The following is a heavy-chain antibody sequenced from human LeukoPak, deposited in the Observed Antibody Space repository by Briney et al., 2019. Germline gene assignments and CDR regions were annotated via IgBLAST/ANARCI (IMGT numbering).Heavy chain of an antibody. D-gene: IGHD1-26*01. CDR2: IYYSGST. Sequence: PSETLSLTCAVSGGSISSGGYSWSWIRQPPGKGLESIGYIYYSGSTYYNPSLKSRVTISVDTSKNQFSLKLSSVTAADTAVYYCARDSVYSGSSLDYWGQGALVTVSS. CDR1: GGSISSGGYS. J-gene: IGHJ4*02. CDR3: ARDSVYSGSSLDY. V-gene: IGHV4-30-4*07.